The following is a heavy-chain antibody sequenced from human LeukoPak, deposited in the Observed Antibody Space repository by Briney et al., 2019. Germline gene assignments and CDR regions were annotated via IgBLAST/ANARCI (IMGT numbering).Heavy chain of an antibody. J-gene: IGHJ6*03. Sequence: SETLSLTCTVSGGSVNGYYWTWMRHPPGKGLEWIGHVHYSGSTGYNPSLKSRATISVDTSKNQFSLKVTSVTAADTAVYYCARGREQLARDYCYYYMDVWGKGTTVTVSS. CDR2: VHYSGST. CDR1: GGSVNGYY. V-gene: IGHV4-59*02. D-gene: IGHD6-13*01. CDR3: ARGREQLARDYCYYYMDV.